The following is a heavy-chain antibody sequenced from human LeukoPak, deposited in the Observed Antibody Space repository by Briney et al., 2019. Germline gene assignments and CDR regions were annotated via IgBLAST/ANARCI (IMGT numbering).Heavy chain of an antibody. CDR1: GFTFSSYG. D-gene: IGHD1-1*01. V-gene: IGHV3-30*02. CDR2: IRYDGSNK. CDR3: AKDSGTTSLFDY. J-gene: IGHJ4*02. Sequence: GGSLRPSCAASGFTFSSYGMHWVRQAPGKGLEWVAFIRYDGSNKYYADSVKGRFTISRDNSKNTLYLQMNSLRAEDTAVYYCAKDSGTTSLFDYWGQGTLVTVSS.